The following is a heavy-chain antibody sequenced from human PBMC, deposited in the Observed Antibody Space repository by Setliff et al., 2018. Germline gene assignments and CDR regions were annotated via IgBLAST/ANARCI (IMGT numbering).Heavy chain of an antibody. CDR3: AAANFWSGYLFHAFDI. V-gene: IGHV1-2*02. Sequence: ASVKVSCKTSGYTFIGYYVHWVRQAPGRGLEWMVWINPNTGGTNYAQKFQERLTITRDMSTSTAYMELSSLRSEDTAVYYCAAANFWSGYLFHAFDIWGQGTMVTVSS. D-gene: IGHD3-3*01. J-gene: IGHJ3*02. CDR2: INPNTGGT. CDR1: GYTFIGYY.